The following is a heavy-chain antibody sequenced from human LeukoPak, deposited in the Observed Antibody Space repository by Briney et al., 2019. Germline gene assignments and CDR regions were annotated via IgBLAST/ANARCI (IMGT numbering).Heavy chain of an antibody. Sequence: SETLSLTCTVSGGSISGYYWSWIRQPPGKELEWIGYIYESGSTDYNPSLRSRVTISRDTSKNQVSLKLTSVTTADTAVYYCARDRYDRDSSGYYEFWGQGTLVTVSS. V-gene: IGHV4-59*01. J-gene: IGHJ4*02. CDR3: ARDRYDRDSSGYYEF. D-gene: IGHD3-22*01. CDR2: IYESGST. CDR1: GGSISGYY.